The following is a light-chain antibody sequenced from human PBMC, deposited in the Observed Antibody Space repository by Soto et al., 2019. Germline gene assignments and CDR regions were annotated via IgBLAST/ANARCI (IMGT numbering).Light chain of an antibody. CDR2: DAS. CDR1: QSVSSY. J-gene: IGKJ2*01. V-gene: IGKV3-15*01. Sequence: EIEMTQSPATLSVSPGERATLSCRASQSVSSYLAWYQQKPGLPPRLLIYDASTRATGIPDRFSGSGSGTDFTLTISSLPSADFAGDYFQQYSYWPPLYTFGRGTKLEIK. CDR3: QQYSYWPPLYT.